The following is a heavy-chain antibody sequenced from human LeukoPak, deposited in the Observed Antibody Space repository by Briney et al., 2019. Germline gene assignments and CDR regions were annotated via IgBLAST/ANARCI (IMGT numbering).Heavy chain of an antibody. CDR2: ISYDGSNK. V-gene: IGHV3-30-3*01. D-gene: IGHD6-13*01. J-gene: IGHJ4*02. Sequence: PGGSLRLSCAASGFTFSSYAMHWVRQAPGKGLEWVAVISYDGSNKYYADSVKGRFTISRDNSKNTLYLQMNSLRAEDTAVYYCAKGQTSEAAGVLLWGQGTLVTVSS. CDR1: GFTFSSYA. CDR3: AKGQTSEAAGVLL.